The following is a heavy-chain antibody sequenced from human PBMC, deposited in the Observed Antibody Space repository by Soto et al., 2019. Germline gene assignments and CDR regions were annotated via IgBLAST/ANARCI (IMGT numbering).Heavy chain of an antibody. Sequence: QVTLKESGPVLVNPTETLTLTCTVSGFSLSNARMGVSWIRQPPGKALEWLAHIFSNDEKSYSTSLKSRLTISKDTSKSQVVLTMTNMDPVDTATYYCARINYDFWSGYGNFDYWGQGTLVTVSS. V-gene: IGHV2-26*01. CDR3: ARINYDFWSGYGNFDY. D-gene: IGHD3-3*01. CDR2: IFSNDEK. CDR1: GFSLSNARMG. J-gene: IGHJ4*02.